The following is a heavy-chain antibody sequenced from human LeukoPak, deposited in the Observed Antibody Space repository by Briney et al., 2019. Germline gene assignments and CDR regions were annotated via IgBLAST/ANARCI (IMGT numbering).Heavy chain of an antibody. V-gene: IGHV1-18*01. D-gene: IGHD1-14*01. Sequence: ASVKVFCKASGYAFTHYGISWVRQAPGQGLEWMGWISAYNGNTQYAQKLQGRVTMTTDTSTSTAYMELRSLRSDDTAVYYCARDWSECCYYYYGMDVWGQGTTVTVSS. CDR3: ARDWSECCYYYYGMDV. CDR1: GYAFTHYG. CDR2: ISAYNGNT. J-gene: IGHJ6*02.